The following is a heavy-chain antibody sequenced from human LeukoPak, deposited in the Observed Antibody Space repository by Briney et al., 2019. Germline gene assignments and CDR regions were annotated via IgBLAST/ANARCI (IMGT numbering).Heavy chain of an antibody. J-gene: IGHJ4*02. CDR1: GFTVGSNY. V-gene: IGHV3-30*02. Sequence: GGSLRLSCAASGFTVGSNYMSWVRQAPGKGLEWVAFIRYDGSNKYYADSVKGRFTISRDNSKNTLYLQMNSLRAEDTAVYYCAKAAGYYFDYWGQGTLVTVSS. CDR3: AKAAGYYFDY. CDR2: IRYDGSNK. D-gene: IGHD6-13*01.